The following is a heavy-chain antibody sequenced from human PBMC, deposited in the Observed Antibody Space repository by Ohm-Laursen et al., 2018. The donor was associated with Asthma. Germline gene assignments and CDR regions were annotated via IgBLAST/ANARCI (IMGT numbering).Heavy chain of an antibody. CDR1: GGSISSGGSS. Sequence: LSLTCAVSGGSISSGGSSWSWIRQAPGKGLEWVSGISWNSGSIGYADSVKGRFTISRDKAKNSLYLQMNSLRPEDTALYYCTKDLLPGGADVWGQGTTVTVSS. V-gene: IGHV3-9*01. J-gene: IGHJ6*02. CDR3: TKDLLPGGADV. D-gene: IGHD1-14*01. CDR2: ISWNSGSI.